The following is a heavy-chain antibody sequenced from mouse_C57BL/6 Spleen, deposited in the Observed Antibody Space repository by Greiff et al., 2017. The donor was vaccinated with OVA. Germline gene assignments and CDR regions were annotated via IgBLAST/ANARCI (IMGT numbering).Heavy chain of an antibody. CDR2: IYPGSGNT. CDR3: ARDLLGRGAMDY. Sequence: VQLQQSGPELVKPGASVKISCKASGYSFTSYYIHWVKQRPGQGLEWIGWIYPGSGNTKYNEKFKGKATLTADTSSSTAYMQLSSLTSEDSAVYYCARDLLGRGAMDYWGQGTSVTVSS. J-gene: IGHJ4*01. D-gene: IGHD2-10*01. V-gene: IGHV1-66*01. CDR1: GYSFTSYY.